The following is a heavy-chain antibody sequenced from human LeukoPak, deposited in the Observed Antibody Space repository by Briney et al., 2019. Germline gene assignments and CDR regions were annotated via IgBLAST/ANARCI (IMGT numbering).Heavy chain of an antibody. J-gene: IGHJ4*02. D-gene: IGHD2-2*01. CDR2: IYSGGST. V-gene: IGHV3-53*01. Sequence: GGSLRLSCAASAFTVSTYYMSWVRQTPGKGLECVSDIYSGGSTYYAASVKGRFTVSRDNSKNTLYLQMTSLRAEDTAMYYCARGLGYCTSTTCLLPFDYWGQGTLVTVSS. CDR1: AFTVSTYY. CDR3: ARGLGYCTSTTCLLPFDY.